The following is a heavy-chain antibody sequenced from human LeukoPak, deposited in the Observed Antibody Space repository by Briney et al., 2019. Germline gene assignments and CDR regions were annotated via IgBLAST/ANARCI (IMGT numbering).Heavy chain of an antibody. J-gene: IGHJ4*02. Sequence: ASVKVSCKASGGTFSSYAISWVRQAPGQGLEWMGWISAYNGNTNYAQKLQGRVTMTTDTSTSTAYMELRSLRSDDTAVYYCARDAGEWLLLPDYFDYWGQGTLVTVSS. CDR1: GGTFSSYA. CDR2: ISAYNGNT. D-gene: IGHD3-22*01. V-gene: IGHV1-18*01. CDR3: ARDAGEWLLLPDYFDY.